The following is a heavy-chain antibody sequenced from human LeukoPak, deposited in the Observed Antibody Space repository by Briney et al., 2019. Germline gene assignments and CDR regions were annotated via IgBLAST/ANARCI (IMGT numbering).Heavy chain of an antibody. Sequence: GSLRLSCTASGFTFSNYWMSWVRQAPRKGLEWVANMKQDGSEQYYVDSMKGRFTISRDNAKNSLYLQINSLRAEDTAVYYCARDRHYDFWSGYYTPFNSWGQGTLVTVSS. CDR2: MKQDGSEQ. CDR1: GFTFSNYW. D-gene: IGHD3-3*01. CDR3: ARDRHYDFWSGYYTPFNS. V-gene: IGHV3-7*03. J-gene: IGHJ4*02.